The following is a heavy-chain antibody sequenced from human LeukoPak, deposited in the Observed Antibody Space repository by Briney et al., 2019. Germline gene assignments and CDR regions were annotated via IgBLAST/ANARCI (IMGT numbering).Heavy chain of an antibody. Sequence: PGGSLRLSCAASGFPFTFAMSWVRQAPGKGLEWVSTISGSGGDTYYAESVKGRFTISRDNSKDARYLQMDSLRAEDTAVYYCAKQSTARSLGEGGRGTLVTVSS. CDR1: GFPFTFA. CDR2: ISGSGGDT. V-gene: IGHV3-23*01. D-gene: IGHD6-6*01. J-gene: IGHJ4*02. CDR3: AKQSTARSLGE.